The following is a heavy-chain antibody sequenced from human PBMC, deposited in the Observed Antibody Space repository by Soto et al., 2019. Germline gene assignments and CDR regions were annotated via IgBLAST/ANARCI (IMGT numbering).Heavy chain of an antibody. V-gene: IGHV1-3*05. J-gene: IGHJ6*02. CDR2: INAGNGNT. CDR3: ARDLGVLVPAAMFYYYYGMDV. Sequence: QVQLVQSGAEEKKPGASVKVSCKASGYTFTSYAMHWVRQAPGQRLEWMGWINAGNGNTKYSQKFQGRVTITRDTSASTASRELSSLRSEDTAVYYCARDLGVLVPAAMFYYYYGMDVWGQGTTVTVSS. CDR1: GYTFTSYA. D-gene: IGHD2-2*01.